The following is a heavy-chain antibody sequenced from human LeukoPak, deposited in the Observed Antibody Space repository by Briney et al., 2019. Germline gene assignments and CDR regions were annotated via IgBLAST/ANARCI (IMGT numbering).Heavy chain of an antibody. J-gene: IGHJ4*02. CDR3: ARDTEMATMGDY. D-gene: IGHD5-24*01. CDR1: GFTFSSYG. CDR2: IWYDGSNK. Sequence: GRSLRLSCAASGFTFSSYGMHWVRQAPDKGLEWVAVIWYDGSNKYYADSVKGRFTISRDNSKNTLYLQMNSLRAGDTAVYYCARDTEMATMGDYWGQGTLSPSPQ. V-gene: IGHV3-33*01.